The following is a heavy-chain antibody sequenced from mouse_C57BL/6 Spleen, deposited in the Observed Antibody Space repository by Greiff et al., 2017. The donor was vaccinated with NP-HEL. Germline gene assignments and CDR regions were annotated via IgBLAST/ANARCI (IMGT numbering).Heavy chain of an antibody. V-gene: IGHV10-3*01. J-gene: IGHJ1*03. Sequence: EVMLVESGGGLVQPKGSLKLSCAASGFTFNTYAMHWVRQAPGKGLEWVARIRSKSSNYATYYADSVKDRFTISRDDSQSMLYLQMNNLKTEDTAVYYCVRASTGTRYFDVWGTGTTVTVSS. D-gene: IGHD4-1*02. CDR3: VRASTGTRYFDV. CDR2: IRSKSSNYAT. CDR1: GFTFNTYA.